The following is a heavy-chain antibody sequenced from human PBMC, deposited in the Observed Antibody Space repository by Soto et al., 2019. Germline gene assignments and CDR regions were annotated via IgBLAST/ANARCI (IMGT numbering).Heavy chain of an antibody. CDR1: GDSVSSNSAA. CDR2: TYYRSKWYN. J-gene: IGHJ6*02. V-gene: IGHV6-1*01. D-gene: IGHD1-20*01. CDR3: ARDVGYNLTPRGCGGWYYVMDV. Sequence: SQTLSLTCAISGDSVSSNSAAWNWIRQSPSRGLEWLGRTYYRSKWYNDYAVSVKSRITINPDTSKNQFSLQLNSVTPEDTAVYYCARDVGYNLTPRGCGGWYYVMDVSGQGTTVTGSS.